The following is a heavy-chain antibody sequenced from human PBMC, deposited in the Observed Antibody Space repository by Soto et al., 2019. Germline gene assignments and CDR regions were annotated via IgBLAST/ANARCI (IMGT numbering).Heavy chain of an antibody. Sequence: QVQLQQWGAGLLKPSETLSLTCAVYGGSFSGYYWSWIRQPPGKGLEWIGEINPSGTTNYTPSLKXRVTMSGDPPKNQFSLKMTSVTAADTAVYYCARGRDGGAAIWGQGTLVTVSS. V-gene: IGHV4-34*01. CDR1: GGSFSGYY. CDR2: INPSGTT. D-gene: IGHD4-17*01. CDR3: ARGRDGGAAI. J-gene: IGHJ4*02.